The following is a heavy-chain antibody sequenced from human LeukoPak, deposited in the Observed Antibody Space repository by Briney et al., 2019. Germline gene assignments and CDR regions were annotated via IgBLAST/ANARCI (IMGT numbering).Heavy chain of an antibody. CDR3: ARFSPRAMGNYLDF. D-gene: IGHD7-27*01. CDR2: SYPRGST. V-gene: IGHV4-30-2*01. Sequence: SETLSLTCTVSGGSISSDCYYWIWNRQPQGKGLKWIGYSYPRGSTYYKPSLKSRLILSLDKSANQFSLTLSSVTAADTAVYYCARFSPRAMGNYLDFWGRGTLVTVSS. CDR1: GGSISSDCYY. J-gene: IGHJ4*02.